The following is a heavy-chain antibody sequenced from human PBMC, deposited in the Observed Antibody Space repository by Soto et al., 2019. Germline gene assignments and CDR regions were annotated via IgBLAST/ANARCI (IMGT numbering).Heavy chain of an antibody. D-gene: IGHD3-22*01. J-gene: IGHJ4*02. CDR1: GGSFSGYY. CDR3: ARGASGYYDSTAYYSPYYFDD. CDR2: INHSGST. Sequence: QVQLQQWGAGLLKPSETLSLTCAVYGGSFSGYYWSWIRQPPGKGLEWIGEINHSGSTNYNPSLKSRVTISVDTSKNQFSLKLSAVTVADTAVYYCARGASGYYDSTAYYSPYYFDDWGQGTLVTVSS. V-gene: IGHV4-34*01.